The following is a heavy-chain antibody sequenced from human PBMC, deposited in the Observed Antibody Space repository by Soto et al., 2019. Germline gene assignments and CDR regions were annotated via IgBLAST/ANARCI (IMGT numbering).Heavy chain of an antibody. CDR3: ARPLVVPAAIGSWNYYYGMDV. J-gene: IGHJ6*02. D-gene: IGHD2-2*02. CDR2: IDPSDSYT. Sequence: PGESLKISCQGSGYSFTSYWISWVRQMPGKGLEWMGRIDPSDSYTNYSPSFQGHVTISADKSISTAYLQWSSLKASDTAMYYCARPLVVPAAIGSWNYYYGMDVWGQGTTVTVSS. CDR1: GYSFTSYW. V-gene: IGHV5-10-1*01.